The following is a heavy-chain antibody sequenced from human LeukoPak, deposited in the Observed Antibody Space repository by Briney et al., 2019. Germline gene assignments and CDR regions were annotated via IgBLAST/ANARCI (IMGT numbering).Heavy chain of an antibody. CDR1: GFTLSTFA. CDR3: AKDVRGYSYGFDY. CDR2: IFPSGGEI. J-gene: IGHJ4*02. V-gene: IGHV3-23*01. Sequence: QTGGSLRLSCAASGFTLSTFAMIWVRQPPGKGLEWVSSIFPSGGEIHYADSVRGRFTISRDNSKSTLSLQMNSLRAEDTAIYYCAKDVRGYSYGFDYWGQGTLVTVSS. D-gene: IGHD5-18*01.